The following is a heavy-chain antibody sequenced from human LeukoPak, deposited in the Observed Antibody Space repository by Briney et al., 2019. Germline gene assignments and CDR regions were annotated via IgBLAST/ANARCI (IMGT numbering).Heavy chain of an antibody. J-gene: IGHJ4*02. Sequence: GGSLRLSCAASGFIFDDYAMHWVRQAPGKGLEWVSGISWNSGNIGYADSVKGRFTISRDNAKNSLYLQMNSLRAEDTALYYCAKESHYRSGSYSDYWGQGTLVTVSS. V-gene: IGHV3-9*01. D-gene: IGHD3-10*01. CDR1: GFIFDDYA. CDR3: AKESHYRSGSYSDY. CDR2: ISWNSGNI.